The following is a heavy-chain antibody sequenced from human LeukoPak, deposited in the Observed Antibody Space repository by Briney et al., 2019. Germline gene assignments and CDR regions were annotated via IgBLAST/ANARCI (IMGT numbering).Heavy chain of an antibody. Sequence: NPSETLSLTCTVSGGSISSGSYYWSWIRQPAGKGLEWIGRIYTSGSTNYNPSLKSRVTISVDTSKTQFSLKLSSMTAADTAVYYCASSGWYKDAFDIWGQGTMVTVSS. J-gene: IGHJ3*02. CDR2: IYTSGST. D-gene: IGHD6-19*01. CDR1: GGSISSGSYY. CDR3: ASSGWYKDAFDI. V-gene: IGHV4-61*02.